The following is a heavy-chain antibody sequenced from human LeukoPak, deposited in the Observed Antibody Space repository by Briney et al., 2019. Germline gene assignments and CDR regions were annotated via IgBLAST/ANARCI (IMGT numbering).Heavy chain of an antibody. CDR1: GYTFTSYG. D-gene: IGHD3-16*01. CDR3: ARDSWGAFDI. CDR2: ISAYNGNT. V-gene: IGHV1-18*01. Sequence: ASVKVSCKASGYTFTSYGISWVRQAPGQGLEWMGWISAYNGNTNYAQKLQGRVTMTTDTSTSTAFRELRSLGYDDTAVYYCARDSWGAFDIWGQGTMVTVSS. J-gene: IGHJ3*02.